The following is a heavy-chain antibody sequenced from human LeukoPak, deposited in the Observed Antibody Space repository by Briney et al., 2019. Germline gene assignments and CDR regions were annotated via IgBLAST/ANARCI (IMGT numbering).Heavy chain of an antibody. D-gene: IGHD6-19*01. CDR1: GGTFSSYA. Sequence: ASVKVSCKASGGTFSSYAMSWVRQAPGKGLEWVSAISGSGGSTYYADSVKGRFTISRDNSKNTLYLQMNSLRAEDTAVYYCAKVTLYSSGWSYFDYWGQGTLVTVSS. CDR3: AKVTLYSSGWSYFDY. J-gene: IGHJ4*02. V-gene: IGHV3-23*01. CDR2: ISGSGGST.